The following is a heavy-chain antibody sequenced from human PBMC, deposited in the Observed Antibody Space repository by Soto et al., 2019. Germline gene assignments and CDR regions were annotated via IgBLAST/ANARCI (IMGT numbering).Heavy chain of an antibody. Sequence: ASVKVSCKASGYTFTSYAMHWVRQAPGQRLEWMGWINAGNGNTKYSQKFQGRVTITRDTSASTAYMELSSLRSEDTAVYYCAREGGPTGIAADGTSFDPWGQGTLVTVSS. J-gene: IGHJ5*02. CDR3: AREGGPTGIAADGTSFDP. CDR1: GYTFTSYA. D-gene: IGHD6-13*01. V-gene: IGHV1-3*01. CDR2: INAGNGNT.